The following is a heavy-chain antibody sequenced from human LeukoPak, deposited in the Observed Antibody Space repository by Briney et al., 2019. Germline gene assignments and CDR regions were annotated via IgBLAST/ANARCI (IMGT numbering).Heavy chain of an antibody. Sequence: SETLSLTCTVSGYSISSGYYWGWIRQPPGRGLEWIGSIYHSGSTYYNPSLKSRVTISVDTSKNQFSLKLSSVTAADTAVYYCARDSSSGGLDYWGQGTLVTVSS. CDR1: GYSISSGYY. CDR3: ARDSSSGGLDY. J-gene: IGHJ4*02. D-gene: IGHD2-15*01. V-gene: IGHV4-38-2*02. CDR2: IYHSGST.